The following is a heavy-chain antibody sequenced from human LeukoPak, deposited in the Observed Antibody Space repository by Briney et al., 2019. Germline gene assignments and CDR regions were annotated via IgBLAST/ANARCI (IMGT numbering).Heavy chain of an antibody. CDR2: INPNSGGT. Sequence: GASVTVSCKASGYTFTGYYMHWVRQAPGQGLEWMGWINPNSGGTNYAQKFQGRVTMTRDTSISTAYMELSRLRSDDTAVYYCARPGVGYYDYVWGSYSFDYWGQGTLVTVSS. CDR3: ARPGVGYYDYVWGSYSFDY. J-gene: IGHJ4*02. V-gene: IGHV1-2*02. CDR1: GYTFTGYY. D-gene: IGHD3-16*01.